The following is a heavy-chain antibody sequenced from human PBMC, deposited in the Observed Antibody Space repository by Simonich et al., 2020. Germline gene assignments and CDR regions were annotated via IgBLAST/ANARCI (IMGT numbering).Heavy chain of an antibody. D-gene: IGHD3-22*01. CDR3: AKDLGERITMIVVVIDAFDI. CDR1: GFTFSSSA. V-gene: IGHV3-23*01. CDR2: ISGSGVST. Sequence: GGGLVQPGGSLRLSCAASGFTFSSSAMSWVRQAPGKGLELVSDISGSGVSTYYADSVNGRFTISRDNSKNTLYLQMNSLRAEDTAVYYCAKDLGERITMIVVVIDAFDIWGQGTMVTVSS. J-gene: IGHJ3*02.